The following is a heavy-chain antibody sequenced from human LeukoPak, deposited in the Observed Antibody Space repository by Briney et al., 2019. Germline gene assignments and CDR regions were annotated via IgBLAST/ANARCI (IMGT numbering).Heavy chain of an antibody. Sequence: GGSLRLSCAASGFTFSDYYMSWIRHAPGKGLEWVSYISSSGSTICYADSVKGRFTISRDNGKNSLSLQMSSLRAEDTAVYYCARVEYIYGYGSWGQGTLVTVSS. J-gene: IGHJ5*02. CDR2: ISSSGSTI. D-gene: IGHD5-18*01. CDR3: ARVEYIYGYGS. CDR1: GFTFSDYY. V-gene: IGHV3-11*01.